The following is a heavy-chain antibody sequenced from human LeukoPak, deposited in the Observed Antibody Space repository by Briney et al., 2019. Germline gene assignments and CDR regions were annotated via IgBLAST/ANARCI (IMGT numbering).Heavy chain of an antibody. CDR2: INPNSGGT. CDR1: GYTFTGYY. CDR3: ARGREYQLPFNWFDP. J-gene: IGHJ5*02. D-gene: IGHD2-2*01. Sequence: ASVKVSCKASGYTFTGYYMHWVRQAPGQGLEWMGWINPNSGGTNYAQKFQGRVTMTRDTSISTAYMELSRLRSDDTAVYYCARGREYQLPFNWFDPWGQGTLVTVSS. V-gene: IGHV1-2*02.